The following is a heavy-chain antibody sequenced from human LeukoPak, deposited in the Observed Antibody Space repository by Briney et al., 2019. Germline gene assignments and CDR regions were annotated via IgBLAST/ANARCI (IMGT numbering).Heavy chain of an antibody. Sequence: PSETPSLTCTVSGGAISTSNYYWGWIRQPPGKTLEWIGNIYYSGSTYYNPSFKSRATISVYTSKSQFSLKLSSVTAADTAVYYCARMYTRSWYEDTWGQGTLVTVSS. CDR2: IYYSGST. CDR3: ARMYTRSWYEDT. V-gene: IGHV4-39*01. J-gene: IGHJ5*02. CDR1: GGAISTSNYY. D-gene: IGHD6-13*01.